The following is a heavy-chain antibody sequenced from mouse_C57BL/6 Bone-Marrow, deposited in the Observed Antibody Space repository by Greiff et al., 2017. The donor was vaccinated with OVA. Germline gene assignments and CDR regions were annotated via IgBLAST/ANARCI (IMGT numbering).Heavy chain of an antibody. J-gene: IGHJ2*01. D-gene: IGHD2-5*01. Sequence: VQGVESGAELARPGASVKLSCKASGYTFTSYGISWVKQRTGQGLEWIGEIYPRSGNTYYNEKFKGKATLTADKSSSTAYMELRSLTSEDSAVYFCARSRDSNWGNYWGQGTTLTVSS. CDR3: ARSRDSNWGNY. V-gene: IGHV1-81*01. CDR2: IYPRSGNT. CDR1: GYTFTSYG.